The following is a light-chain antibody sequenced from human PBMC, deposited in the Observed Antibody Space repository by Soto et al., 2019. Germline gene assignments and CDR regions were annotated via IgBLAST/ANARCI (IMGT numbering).Light chain of an antibody. J-gene: IGLJ1*01. Sequence: QSVLTQPASVSGSPGQSITISCTGTSSDVGTYNYVSWYQQYPGKAPKLIIYEVSDRPSGVSNRFSGSKSGNTASLTISGLQAEDEADYYCSSYTSTSTLSVLGTGTKVTVL. CDR1: SSDVGTYNY. V-gene: IGLV2-14*01. CDR2: EVS. CDR3: SSYTSTSTLSV.